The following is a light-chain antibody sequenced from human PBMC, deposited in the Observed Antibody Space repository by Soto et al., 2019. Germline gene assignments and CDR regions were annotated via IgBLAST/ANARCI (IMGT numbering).Light chain of an antibody. J-gene: IGKJ1*01. CDR1: QSVSSAY. CDR2: AAS. V-gene: IGKV3-20*01. CDR3: QQYGSSSTWT. Sequence: EIVLTQSPGTLSLSPGERATLSCRASQSVSSAYLAWYQHKPGQPPTLLIYAASSRVTGIPDRFSGSGSGTDFTLPISRLEPEDFAVSYCQQYGSSSTWTFGQGTKVEIK.